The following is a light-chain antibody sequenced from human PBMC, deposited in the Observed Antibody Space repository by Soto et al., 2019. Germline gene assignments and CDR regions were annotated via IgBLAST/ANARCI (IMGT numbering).Light chain of an antibody. Sequence: DIQMTQSPSSLSASVGDRVAITCRASQDISNFLNWYQQTPGKAPKLLTYDASDLETGVPSRFSGSGSGTDFTFTISNVQPEDTATYYCQQYDSIPFTFGPGTKVEIK. CDR1: QDISNF. CDR2: DAS. V-gene: IGKV1-33*01. J-gene: IGKJ3*01. CDR3: QQYDSIPFT.